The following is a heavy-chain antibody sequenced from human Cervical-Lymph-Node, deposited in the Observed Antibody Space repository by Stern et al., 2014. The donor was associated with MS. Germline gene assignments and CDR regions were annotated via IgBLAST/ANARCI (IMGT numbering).Heavy chain of an antibody. Sequence: EVQLVESGGGLVQPGRSLRLSCAASGFTFDDYAMHWVRQAPGKGLAWVSSISWNSNTMTYADSVKGRFTISRDNAKNSLYLQMNSLRPEDTALYYCTKATYYGAALDYWGQGTLVTVSS. V-gene: IGHV3-9*01. J-gene: IGHJ4*02. D-gene: IGHD4-17*01. CDR3: TKATYYGAALDY. CDR2: ISWNSNTM. CDR1: GFTFDDYA.